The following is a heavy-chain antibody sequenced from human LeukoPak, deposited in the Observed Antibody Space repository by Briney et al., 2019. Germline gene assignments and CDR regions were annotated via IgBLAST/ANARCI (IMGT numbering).Heavy chain of an antibody. V-gene: IGHV3-66*01. D-gene: IGHD4-11*01. CDR2: MYSGGST. Sequence: AGSLRLSCAASGFTVSSYYMTWVRQAPGKGLEWVSVMYSGGSTYYADSVKGRVAISRDNSQNTVFLQMNSVRVEDTAVYYCARSYSNHLFGMDVWGQGTADTVSS. CDR3: ARSYSNHLFGMDV. CDR1: GFTVSSYY. J-gene: IGHJ6*02.